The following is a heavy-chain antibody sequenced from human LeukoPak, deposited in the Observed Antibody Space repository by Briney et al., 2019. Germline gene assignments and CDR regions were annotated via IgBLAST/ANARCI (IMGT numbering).Heavy chain of an antibody. V-gene: IGHV1-8*01. CDR1: GYTFTSYD. Sequence: ASVKVSCKASGYTFTSYDINWVRQATGQGLEWMGWMNPNSGNTGYAQKFQGRVTMTRNTSISTAYMELSSLRSEDTAVYYCARATVRGVIIPVYYYYGMDVWGQGTTVTVS. CDR2: MNPNSGNT. J-gene: IGHJ6*02. CDR3: ARATVRGVIIPVYYYYGMDV. D-gene: IGHD3-10*01.